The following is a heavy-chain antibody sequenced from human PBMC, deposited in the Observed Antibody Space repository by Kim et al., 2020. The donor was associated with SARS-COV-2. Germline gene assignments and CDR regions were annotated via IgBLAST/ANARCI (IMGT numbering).Heavy chain of an antibody. CDR3: ARDSSGYSSGWYSY. D-gene: IGHD6-19*01. CDR1: GFTFSSYS. CDR2: ISSSSSYI. Sequence: GGSLRLSCAASGFTFSSYSMNWVRQAPGKGLEWVSSISSSSSYIYYADSVKGRFTISRDNAKNSLYLQMNSLRAEDTAVYYCARDSSGYSSGWYSYWGQGTLVTVSS. J-gene: IGHJ4*02. V-gene: IGHV3-21*01.